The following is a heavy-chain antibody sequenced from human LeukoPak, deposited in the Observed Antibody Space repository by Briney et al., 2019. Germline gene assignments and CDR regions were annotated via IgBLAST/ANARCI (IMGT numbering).Heavy chain of an antibody. Sequence: SETLSLTCTVSGGSISSGDYYWSWIRQPPGKGLEWIGYIYYSGSTYYNPSLKSRVTISVDTSKNQFSLKLSSVTATDTAVYYCARVKGQGTWIQLWLPYFDYWGQGTLVTVSS. D-gene: IGHD5-18*01. CDR1: GGSISSGDYY. CDR3: ARVKGQGTWIQLWLPYFDY. V-gene: IGHV4-30-4*01. CDR2: IYYSGST. J-gene: IGHJ4*02.